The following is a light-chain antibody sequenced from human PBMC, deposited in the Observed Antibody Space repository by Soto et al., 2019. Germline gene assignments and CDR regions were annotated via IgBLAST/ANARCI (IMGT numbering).Light chain of an antibody. CDR3: HQYASSPYT. V-gene: IGKV3-20*01. CDR2: GAS. Sequence: ENVLTQSPGTLSLSPGEGASLSCRASQSVSSNYLAWFQQKPGQAPRLLIYGASSSATGIPGRFSGSGSGTDFTLTITRLEPDDFAVYYCHQYASSPYTFGQGTILEIK. J-gene: IGKJ2*01. CDR1: QSVSSNY.